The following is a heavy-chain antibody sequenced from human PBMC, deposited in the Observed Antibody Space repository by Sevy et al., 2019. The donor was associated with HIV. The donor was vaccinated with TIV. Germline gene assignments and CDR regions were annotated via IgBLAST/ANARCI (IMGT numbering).Heavy chain of an antibody. CDR1: GGSISSNS. V-gene: IGHV4-59*01. CDR2: IYYTGST. D-gene: IGHD2-21*01. Sequence: SETLSLTCSVSGGSISSNSWNWIRQPPGKGLEWIGYIYYTGSTNYNPSLMSRVTISVDTSKNQISLTLSSVTAADTAVYYCARDGGDGYNPSGFDIWGQGTMVTVSS. J-gene: IGHJ3*02. CDR3: ARDGGDGYNPSGFDI.